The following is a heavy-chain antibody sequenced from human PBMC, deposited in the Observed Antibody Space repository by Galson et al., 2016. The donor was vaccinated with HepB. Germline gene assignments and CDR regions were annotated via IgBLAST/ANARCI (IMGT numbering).Heavy chain of an antibody. J-gene: IGHJ4*02. CDR1: GFTFRNAW. Sequence: SLRLSCAASGFTFRNAWMNWVRQAPGKGLQRVGRIKAILDGGAADYAAPVKGRFVIARSESKNTVYLHINRLTTEDTAMYFCAADVDSKSVPFDYWGQGTLVAVSS. V-gene: IGHV3-15*01. CDR3: AADVDSKSVPFDY. D-gene: IGHD3-9*01. CDR2: IKAILDGGAA.